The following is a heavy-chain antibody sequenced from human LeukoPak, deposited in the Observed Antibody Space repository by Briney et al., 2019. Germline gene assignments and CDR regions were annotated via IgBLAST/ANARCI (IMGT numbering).Heavy chain of an antibody. D-gene: IGHD6-19*01. CDR2: ISYDGSSE. CDR3: AKDRGIAVAGMDDAFDI. CDR1: GFSFRSYG. Sequence: QPGRSLRLSCTASGFSFRSYGIHWVRQAPGKGLEWVAVISYDGSSEYHADFVKGRFTISRDNSKNTLYLHMNSLRAEDTAVYYCAKDRGIAVAGMDDAFDIWGQGTMVTVSS. J-gene: IGHJ3*02. V-gene: IGHV3-30*18.